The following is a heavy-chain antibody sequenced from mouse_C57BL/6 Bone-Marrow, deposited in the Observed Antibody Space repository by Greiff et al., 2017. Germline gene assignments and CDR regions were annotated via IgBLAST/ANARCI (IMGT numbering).Heavy chain of an antibody. J-gene: IGHJ3*01. CDR3: ANYVGFAY. CDR2: IDPSDSYT. D-gene: IGHD2-4*01. Sequence: QVQLQQPGAELVMPGASVKLSCKASGYTFTSYWMHWVKQRPGQGLEWIGEIDPSDSYTNYNLKFKGKSTLTVDKSSSTAYMQLSSLTSEDSAVYYCANYVGFAYWGQGTLVTVSA. V-gene: IGHV1-69*01. CDR1: GYTFTSYW.